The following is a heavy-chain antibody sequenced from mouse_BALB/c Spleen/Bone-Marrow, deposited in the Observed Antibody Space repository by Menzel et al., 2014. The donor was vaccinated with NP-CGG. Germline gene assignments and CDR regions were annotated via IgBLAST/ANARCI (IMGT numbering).Heavy chain of an antibody. Sequence: LVKTGASVKISCKASDYSFTDYYMHWVKQTHGKSLEWIGYISCYNGATSYNQKFKGKATFTVDTSSSTAYMQFSSLTSEDSAVYYCARSLLLRYFAYWGQGTTLTVSS. J-gene: IGHJ2*01. CDR3: ARSLLLRYFAY. CDR2: ISCYNGAT. D-gene: IGHD1-1*01. CDR1: DYSFTDYY. V-gene: IGHV1S34*01.